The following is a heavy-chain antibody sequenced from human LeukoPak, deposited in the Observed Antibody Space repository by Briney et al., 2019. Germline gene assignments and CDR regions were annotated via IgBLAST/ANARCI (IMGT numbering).Heavy chain of an antibody. J-gene: IGHJ4*02. CDR2: ISSSGSPI. CDR1: EFTFSSYW. D-gene: IGHD4-11*01. CDR3: ASLHQHLGAGRT. Sequence: GGSLRLSCAASEFTFSSYWMSWFRQAPGKGLEWVSYISSSGSPIYYADSVKGRFTISRDNAKNSVYLQMNSLRDEDTAIYYCASLHQHLGAGRTWGQGTLVTVSS. V-gene: IGHV3-48*02.